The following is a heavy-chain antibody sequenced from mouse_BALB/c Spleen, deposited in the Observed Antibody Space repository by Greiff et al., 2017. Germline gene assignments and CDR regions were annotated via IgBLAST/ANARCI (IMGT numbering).Heavy chain of an antibody. CDR1: GYSITSDYA. D-gene: IGHD1-1*01. Sequence: DVKLVESGPGLVKPSQSLSLTCTVTGYSITSDYAWNWIRQFPGNKLEWMGYISYSGSTSYNPSLKSRISITRDTSKNQFFLQLNSVTTEDTATYYCARVFSSYVYAMDYWGQGTSVTVSS. J-gene: IGHJ4*01. CDR2: ISYSGST. V-gene: IGHV3-2*02. CDR3: ARVFSSYVYAMDY.